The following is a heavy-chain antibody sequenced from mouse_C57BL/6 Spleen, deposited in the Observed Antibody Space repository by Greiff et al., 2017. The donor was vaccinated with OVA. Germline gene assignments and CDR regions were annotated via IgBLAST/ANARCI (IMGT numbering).Heavy chain of an antibody. Sequence: QVQLQQSGAELVRPGASVTLSCKASGYTFTDYEMHWVKQTPVHGLEWIGAIDPETGGTAYNQKFKGKAILTADKSSSTAYMELRSLTSEDSAVYDYSRFGYDRGDYDAMDYWGQGTSVTVSS. CDR1: GYTFTDYE. CDR2: IDPETGGT. V-gene: IGHV1-15*01. CDR3: SRFGYDRGDYDAMDY. D-gene: IGHD2-2*01. J-gene: IGHJ4*01.